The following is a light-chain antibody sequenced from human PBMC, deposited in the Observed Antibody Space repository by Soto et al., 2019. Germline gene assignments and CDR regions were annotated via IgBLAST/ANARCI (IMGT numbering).Light chain of an antibody. Sequence: EIVLTQSPGTLSLSPGERATLSCRASQSVSSRSLARYQQKPGQAPRLLISGASSRAADIPDRFSGSGSGTDFTLTINRLEPEDFAVYYCQQYDSSPRTFGQGTKVDI. V-gene: IGKV3-20*01. CDR2: GAS. CDR1: QSVSSRS. CDR3: QQYDSSPRT. J-gene: IGKJ1*01.